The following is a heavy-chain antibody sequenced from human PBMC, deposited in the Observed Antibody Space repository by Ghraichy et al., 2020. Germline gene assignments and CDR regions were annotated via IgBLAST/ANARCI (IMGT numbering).Heavy chain of an antibody. CDR3: TRVVGSSGWQRLYYYYYYGMDV. V-gene: IGHV3-49*03. CDR1: GFTFGDYA. Sequence: GGSLRLSCTASGFTFGDYAMSWFRQAPGKGLEWVGFIRSKAYGGTTEYAASVKGRFTISRDDSKSIAYLQMNSLKTEDTAVYYCTRVVGSSGWQRLYYYYYYGMDVWGQGTTVTVSS. D-gene: IGHD6-19*01. CDR2: IRSKAYGGTT. J-gene: IGHJ6*02.